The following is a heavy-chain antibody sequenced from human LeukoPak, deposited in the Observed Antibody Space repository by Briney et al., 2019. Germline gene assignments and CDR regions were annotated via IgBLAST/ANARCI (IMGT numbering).Heavy chain of an antibody. CDR1: GYTFTDYY. Sequence: ASVKVSCKSSGYTFTDYYMQWVRQAPGQRLDWMGWINPNSGDTKYAQKFQDRVTMTRDMSISTAYVELSGLTSDDTAVYYCARGSALQGTRFPFAYWGQGTLVTVSS. V-gene: IGHV1-2*02. CDR2: INPNSGDT. D-gene: IGHD1-7*01. J-gene: IGHJ4*02. CDR3: ARGSALQGTRFPFAY.